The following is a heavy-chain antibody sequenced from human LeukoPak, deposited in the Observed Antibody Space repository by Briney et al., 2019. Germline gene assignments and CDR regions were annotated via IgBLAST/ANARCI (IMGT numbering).Heavy chain of an antibody. Sequence: PSETLSLTCTVSGGSIGSSSYYWGWIRQPPGKGLEWIGSIYYSGSTYYSPSLKSRVTISVDTSKNQFSLKLSSVTAADTAVYYRARLSGWAITPFDYWGQGTLVTVSS. CDR1: GGSIGSSSYY. CDR2: IYYSGST. CDR3: ARLSGWAITPFDY. J-gene: IGHJ4*02. V-gene: IGHV4-39*01. D-gene: IGHD6-19*01.